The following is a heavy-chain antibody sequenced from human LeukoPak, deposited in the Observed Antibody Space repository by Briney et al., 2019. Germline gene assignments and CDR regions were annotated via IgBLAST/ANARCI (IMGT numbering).Heavy chain of an antibody. V-gene: IGHV3-23*01. Sequence: GGSLRLSCAASGFTFSSYAMSWVRQAPGKGLEWVSAISGSGGSTCYADSVKGRFTISRDNSKNTLHLQMNSLRAEDTAVYYCAKDYYDSSGPDAFDIWGQGTMVTVSS. J-gene: IGHJ3*02. CDR2: ISGSGGST. CDR3: AKDYYDSSGPDAFDI. D-gene: IGHD3-22*01. CDR1: GFTFSSYA.